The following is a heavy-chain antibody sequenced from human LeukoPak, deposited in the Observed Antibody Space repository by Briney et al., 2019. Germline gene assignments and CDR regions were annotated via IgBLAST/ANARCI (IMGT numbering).Heavy chain of an antibody. D-gene: IGHD2-15*01. CDR2: ISGSSSTM. J-gene: IGHJ4*02. CDR3: GSPRGY. Sequence: GGSLRLSCAASGFTFSSYSMDWVRQAPGKGLEWVSYISGSSSTMYYADSVKGRFTISRDNAKNSLYLQMNSLRAEDTAVYYCGSPRGYWGQGTLVTVSS. CDR1: GFTFSSYS. V-gene: IGHV3-48*01.